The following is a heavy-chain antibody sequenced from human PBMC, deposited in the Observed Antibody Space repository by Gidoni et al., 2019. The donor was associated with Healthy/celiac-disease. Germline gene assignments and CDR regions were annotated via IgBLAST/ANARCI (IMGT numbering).Heavy chain of an antibody. CDR2: IIPIFGTA. V-gene: IGHV1-69*06. Sequence: QVQRVQSGAEVKKPGSSVKVSCKASGGTFSSYAISWVRQAPGQGLDWMGGIIPIFGTANYAQKFQGRVTITADKSTSTAYMELSSLRSEDTAVYYCARERVGSSWLDYWGQGTLVTVSS. CDR3: ARERVGSSWLDY. J-gene: IGHJ4*02. CDR1: GGTFSSYA. D-gene: IGHD6-13*01.